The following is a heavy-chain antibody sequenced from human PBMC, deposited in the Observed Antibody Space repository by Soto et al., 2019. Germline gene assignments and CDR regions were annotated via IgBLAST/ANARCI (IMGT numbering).Heavy chain of an antibody. D-gene: IGHD5-12*01. Sequence: QVQLVQSGAEVKKPGASVKVSCKASGYTFTRSGISWVRQAPGQGPEWMGGISSYNGDTNYAQTFQGRVTMTTDTSTSTANMELRSLRSDDTAVYYCAREGVAPYYYYGMDVWGQGTPVTVSS. V-gene: IGHV1-18*01. CDR1: GYTFTRSG. CDR3: AREGVAPYYYYGMDV. J-gene: IGHJ6*02. CDR2: ISSYNGDT.